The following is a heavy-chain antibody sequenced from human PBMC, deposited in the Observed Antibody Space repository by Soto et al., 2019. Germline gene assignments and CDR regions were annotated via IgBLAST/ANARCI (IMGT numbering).Heavy chain of an antibody. CDR2: INHSGST. D-gene: IGHD3-16*02. V-gene: IGHV4-34*01. CDR1: GGSFSGYY. Sequence: SETLSLTCAVYGGSFSGYYWSWIRQPPGKGLEWIGEINHSGSTNYNPSLKSRVTISVDASKNQFSLKLSSVTAADTAVYYCARGRIMITFGGVIVPKYFDYWGQGTLVTAPQ. CDR3: ARGRIMITFGGVIVPKYFDY. J-gene: IGHJ4*02.